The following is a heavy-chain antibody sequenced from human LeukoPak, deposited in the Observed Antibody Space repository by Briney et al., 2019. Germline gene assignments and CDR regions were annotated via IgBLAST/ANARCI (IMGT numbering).Heavy chain of an antibody. Sequence: PGGSLRLSCAASGFTVSSNYMTWVRQAPGKGLEWVSTLYNGGSPHYADSVKGRFTISSDKSKNTLFLQMNSLRAEDTAVYYCARAQDYCSGGSCYGYFQHWGQGSLATVSS. J-gene: IGHJ1*01. D-gene: IGHD2-15*01. CDR1: GFTVSSNY. CDR2: LYNGGSP. CDR3: ARAQDYCSGGSCYGYFQH. V-gene: IGHV3-53*01.